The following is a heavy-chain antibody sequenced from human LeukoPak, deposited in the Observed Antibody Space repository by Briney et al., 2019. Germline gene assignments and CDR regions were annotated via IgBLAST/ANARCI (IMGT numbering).Heavy chain of an antibody. CDR3: VRDGQGSTPLDY. CDR2: ISTDGSRP. V-gene: IGHV3-74*01. Sequence: PGGSLRLSYAASGFTFCSQWMHWVRQAPGKGLVWVSGISTDGSRPRYADSVNGRFTISRDNAKNTLYLQMNSLRAEDTAVYFCVRDGQGSTPLDYWGQGTLVTVSS. CDR1: GFTFCSQW. D-gene: IGHD2-15*01. J-gene: IGHJ4*02.